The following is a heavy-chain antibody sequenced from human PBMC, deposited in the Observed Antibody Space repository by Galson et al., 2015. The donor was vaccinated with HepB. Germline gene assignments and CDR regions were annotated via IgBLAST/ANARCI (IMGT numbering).Heavy chain of an antibody. Sequence: SLRLSCAASGFTFSSYAMSWVRQAPGKGLEWVSAISGSGGSTYYADSVKGRFTISRDNSKNTLYLQMNSLRAEDTAVYYCANPITTYYYYGMDVWGQGTTGTVSS. CDR2: ISGSGGST. J-gene: IGHJ6*02. CDR1: GFTFSSYA. V-gene: IGHV3-23*01. CDR3: ANPITTYYYYGMDV. D-gene: IGHD5-24*01.